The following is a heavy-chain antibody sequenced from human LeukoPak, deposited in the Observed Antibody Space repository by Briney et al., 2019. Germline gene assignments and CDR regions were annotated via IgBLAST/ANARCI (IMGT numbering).Heavy chain of an antibody. CDR1: GFTVSTNC. CDR2: IYSGGTT. D-gene: IGHD5-18*01. V-gene: IGHV3-53*04. J-gene: IGHJ4*02. CDR3: ARVDTVMAYYFDL. Sequence: GGSLRLSCAASGFTVSTNCMTWVRQAPGKGLEWVSTIYSGGTTYYADPVMGRFTISRHNSRNTLYLQMNSLRAEDTAVYYCARVDTVMAYYFDLWGQGTLVTVSS.